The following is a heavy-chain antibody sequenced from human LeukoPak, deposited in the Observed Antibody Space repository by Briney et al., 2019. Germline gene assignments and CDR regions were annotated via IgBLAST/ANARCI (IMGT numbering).Heavy chain of an antibody. Sequence: PGGSLRLSCAASGFTFSSYAMTWVRHSPVRGLKWVSSINSSGDGTWHRNSVKGRFTVSRDNSKNTLFLHMDSLRADDTAVYYCSKDPNGDYVGAFDMWGPGTRVTVSS. J-gene: IGHJ3*02. V-gene: IGHV3-23*01. D-gene: IGHD4-17*01. CDR2: INSSGDGT. CDR3: SKDPNGDYVGAFDM. CDR1: GFTFSSYA.